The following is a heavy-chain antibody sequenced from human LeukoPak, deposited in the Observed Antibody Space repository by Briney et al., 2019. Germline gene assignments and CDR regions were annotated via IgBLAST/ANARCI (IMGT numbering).Heavy chain of an antibody. CDR1: GFTFSSYW. CDR2: INQDGTEK. J-gene: IGHJ4*02. Sequence: GGSPRLSCAASGFTFSSYWMSWVRQAPGKGLEWVANINQDGTEKYYVDSVKGRFTISRDNAKNSLFLQMHSLRAEDTAVYYCARAQLTSMLADYWGQGTLVTVSS. D-gene: IGHD5-18*01. V-gene: IGHV3-7*01. CDR3: ARAQLTSMLADY.